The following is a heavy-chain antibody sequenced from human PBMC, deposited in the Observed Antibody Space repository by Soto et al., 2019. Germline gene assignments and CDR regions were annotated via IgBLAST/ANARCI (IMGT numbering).Heavy chain of an antibody. CDR2: IKSETDGETT. Sequence: GGSLRLSCAASGFTFSNAWMSWVRQAPGKGLEWVGRIKSETDGETTDYVAPVKGRFTISRDDSKNTLYLQMNSLKIEDTAVYYCTTDLNGGFDYWGRGTLVTVSS. V-gene: IGHV3-15*01. CDR3: TTDLNGGFDY. D-gene: IGHD2-8*01. CDR1: GFTFSNAW. J-gene: IGHJ4*02.